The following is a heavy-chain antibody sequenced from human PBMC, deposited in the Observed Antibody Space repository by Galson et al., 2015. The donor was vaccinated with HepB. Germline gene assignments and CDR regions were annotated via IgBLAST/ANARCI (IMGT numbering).Heavy chain of an antibody. V-gene: IGHV3-23*01. Sequence: SLRLSCAASGFTFSSYAMSWVRQAPGKGLEWVSAISGSGGSTYYADSVKGRFTISRDNSKNTLYLQMNSLRAEDTAVYYCTTDPPYGDYRSTTRRGQGTLVTVSS. CDR3: TTDPPYGDYRSTTR. CDR2: ISGSGGST. CDR1: GFTFSSYA. J-gene: IGHJ1*01. D-gene: IGHD4-17*01.